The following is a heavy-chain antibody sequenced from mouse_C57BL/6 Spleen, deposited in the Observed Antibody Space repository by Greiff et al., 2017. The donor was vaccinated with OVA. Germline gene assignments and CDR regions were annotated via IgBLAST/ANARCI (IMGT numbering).Heavy chain of an antibody. CDR3: ARRDGNGAMDY. D-gene: IGHD2-1*01. Sequence: LVESGAELVRPGTSVKVSCKASGYAFTNYLIEWVKQRPGQGLEWIGVINPGSGGTNYNEKFKGKATLTADKSSSTAYMQLSSLTSEDSAVYFCARRDGNGAMDYWGQGTSVTVSS. CDR2: INPGSGGT. V-gene: IGHV1-54*01. CDR1: GYAFTNYL. J-gene: IGHJ4*01.